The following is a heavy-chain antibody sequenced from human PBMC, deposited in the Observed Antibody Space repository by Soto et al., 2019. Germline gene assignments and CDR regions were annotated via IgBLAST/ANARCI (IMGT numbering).Heavy chain of an antibody. Sequence: EVQLVESGGGLVQPGGSLRLSCAGSGFIFSTYWMHWVRQAPGKGVVWVSRINNDGSTTYADSVKGRFTISRDNAKNTLYLQMNSLRAEDTAVYFCVRDMNYQPSDPWGLGTLVTVSS. J-gene: IGHJ5*02. D-gene: IGHD1-7*01. CDR3: VRDMNYQPSDP. CDR1: GFIFSTYW. V-gene: IGHV3-74*01. CDR2: INNDGST.